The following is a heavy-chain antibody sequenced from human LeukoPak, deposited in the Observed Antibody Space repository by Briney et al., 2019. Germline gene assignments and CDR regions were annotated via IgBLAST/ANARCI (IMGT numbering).Heavy chain of an antibody. V-gene: IGHV6-1*01. CDR2: TYYRSEWYH. J-gene: IGHJ4*02. D-gene: IGHD1-1*01. Sequence: SQTLSLTCAISGDSVSSNSATWHWLRQSPSRGLEWLGRTYYRSEWYHDYAVSVKSRITINPDTSKNQFSLHLNSVTPEDTAVYYCARSTVSYFDYWVQGTLVTVSS. CDR1: GDSVSSNSAT. CDR3: ARSTVSYFDY.